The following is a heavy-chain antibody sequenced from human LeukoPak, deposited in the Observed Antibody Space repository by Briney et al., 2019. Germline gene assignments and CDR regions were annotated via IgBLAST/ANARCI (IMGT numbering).Heavy chain of an antibody. V-gene: IGHV4-31*11. CDR2: IYYSGTT. CDR1: GDSISSGGTYY. J-gene: IGHJ4*02. CDR3: ARGHFDPYFDY. Sequence: PSETLSLTCAVSGDSISSGGTYYWSWIRQHPGKGLEWIGYIYYSGTTYYNPSLRSRLTISLDTSKNQFSLRLNSVTAADPAVYYCARGHFDPYFDYWGQGILVPVSS.